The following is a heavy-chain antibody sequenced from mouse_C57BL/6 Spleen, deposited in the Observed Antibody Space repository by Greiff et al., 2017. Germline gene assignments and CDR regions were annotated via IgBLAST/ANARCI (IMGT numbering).Heavy chain of an antibody. J-gene: IGHJ2*01. CDR3: ARDYYGSFYYFDY. CDR2: FSDGGSYT. CDR1: GFTFSSYA. V-gene: IGHV5-4*01. Sequence: EVMLVESGGGLVKPGGSLKLSCAASGFTFSSYAMSWVRQTPEKRLEWVATFSDGGSYTYYPDNVKGRFTISRDNAKNNLYLQMSHLKSEDTAMYYCARDYYGSFYYFDYWGQGTTLTVSS. D-gene: IGHD1-1*01.